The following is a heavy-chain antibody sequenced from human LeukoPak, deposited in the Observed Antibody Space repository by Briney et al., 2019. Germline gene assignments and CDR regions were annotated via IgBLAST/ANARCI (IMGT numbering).Heavy chain of an antibody. CDR1: GYTFTGYY. CDR3: ARVLGWLRLGGDY. J-gene: IGHJ4*02. V-gene: IGHV1-2*06. Sequence: EASVKVSCKASGYTFTGYYMHWLRQAPGQGLEWMGRINPNSGGTNYAQKFQGRVTMTRDTSISTAYMELSRLRSDDTAVYYCARVLGWLRLGGDYWGQGTLVTVSS. D-gene: IGHD5-12*01. CDR2: INPNSGGT.